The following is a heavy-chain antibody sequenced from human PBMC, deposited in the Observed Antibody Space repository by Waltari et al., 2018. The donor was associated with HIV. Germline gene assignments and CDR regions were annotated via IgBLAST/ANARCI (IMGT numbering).Heavy chain of an antibody. CDR3: VKDGCSSGWCFDY. CDR2: ISPDGSDK. J-gene: IGHJ4*02. D-gene: IGHD6-19*01. Sequence: QVQLGGSGGGGVQPGGYLRLYCGAAGVSFTFYGIHWVRQAPGKGLEWVAVISPDGSDKFFGDSVKGRVTISRDNSKNTVNLQMHSLRVNDTATYFCVKDGCSSGWCFDYWGQGTLVTVSS. CDR1: GVSFTFYG. V-gene: IGHV3-30*18.